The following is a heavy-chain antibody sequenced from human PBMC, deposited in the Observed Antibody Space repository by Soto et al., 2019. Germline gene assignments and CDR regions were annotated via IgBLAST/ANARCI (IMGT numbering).Heavy chain of an antibody. CDR1: GCTFTSYG. Sequence: ASVKVSCKASGCTFTSYGISWVRQASGQGLEWMGWISAYNGNTNYAQKLQGRVTMTTDTSTSTAYMELRSLRSDDTAVYYCARIEQGFWSRGMDVWGQGTTVTVSS. J-gene: IGHJ6*02. CDR3: ARIEQGFWSRGMDV. V-gene: IGHV1-18*04. D-gene: IGHD2-8*02. CDR2: ISAYNGNT.